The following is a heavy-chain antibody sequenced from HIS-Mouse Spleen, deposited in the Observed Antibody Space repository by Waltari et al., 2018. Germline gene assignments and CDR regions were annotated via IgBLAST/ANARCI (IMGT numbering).Heavy chain of an antibody. Sequence: QLQLQESGPGLVKPSETLSLTCTVSGGSISSSSYYWGWIRQPPGKGLEWIGSIDYSGGTYDNPSLNRRVTISVDTSKNQFSLKLSSVTAADTAVYYCAREIPYSSSWYDWYFDLWGRGTLVTVSS. CDR3: AREIPYSSSWYDWYFDL. CDR1: GGSISSSSYY. D-gene: IGHD6-13*01. CDR2: IDYSGGT. V-gene: IGHV4-39*07. J-gene: IGHJ2*01.